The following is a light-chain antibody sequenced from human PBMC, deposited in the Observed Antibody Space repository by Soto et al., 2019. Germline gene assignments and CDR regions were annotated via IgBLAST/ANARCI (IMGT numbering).Light chain of an antibody. CDR1: QSVRSNY. CDR2: GAS. Sequence: EIVLTQSPGTLSLSPGERATLSCRASQSVRSNYLAWYQQKPGQAPRLLIYGASSRATGIPDRFSGTWSGTDFTLTISRLEPEDFAVYYCQQYGGSPYTFGQGTKLEIK. J-gene: IGKJ2*01. CDR3: QQYGGSPYT. V-gene: IGKV3-20*01.